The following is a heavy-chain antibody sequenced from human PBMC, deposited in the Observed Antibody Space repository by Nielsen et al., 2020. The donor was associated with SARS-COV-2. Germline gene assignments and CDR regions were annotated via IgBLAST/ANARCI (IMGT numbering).Heavy chain of an antibody. Sequence: GESLKISCVASGCSFSNYVMNWVRQAPGKGLEWVSAISESGGATYYTDSVKGRFTISRDNSRNTLYLEMNSLRADDTAVYYCAKHEGEDWGQGTLVTVSS. D-gene: IGHD3-10*01. V-gene: IGHV3-23*01. J-gene: IGHJ4*02. CDR1: GCSFSNYV. CDR2: ISESGGAT. CDR3: AKHEGED.